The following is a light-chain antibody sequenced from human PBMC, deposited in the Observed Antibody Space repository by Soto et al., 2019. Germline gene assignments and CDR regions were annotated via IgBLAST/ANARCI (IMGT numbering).Light chain of an antibody. CDR2: TAY. Sequence: DIKMTQSPSSLSASVGDRVTITCRASQYISNYLNWYQQKSGTAPKLLIHTAYTLQSGVPSRFSGRGSGPDFTLTISSVQPVDFASYFCQQSYSTPPTFGQGTTLEIK. V-gene: IGKV1-39*01. CDR3: QQSYSTPPT. CDR1: QYISNY. J-gene: IGKJ2*01.